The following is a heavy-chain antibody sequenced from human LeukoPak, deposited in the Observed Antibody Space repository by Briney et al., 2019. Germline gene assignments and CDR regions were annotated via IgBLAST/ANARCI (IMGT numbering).Heavy chain of an antibody. Sequence: TGGSLRLSCAASGFTFSSYWMSWVRQAPGKGLEWVANIKQDGSEKYYVDSVKGRFTISRDNAKNSLYLQMNSLRAEDTAVYYCAREGGCSSTSCFYFDYWGQGTLVTVSS. D-gene: IGHD2-2*01. CDR1: GFTFSSYW. V-gene: IGHV3-7*01. J-gene: IGHJ4*02. CDR3: AREGGCSSTSCFYFDY. CDR2: IKQDGSEK.